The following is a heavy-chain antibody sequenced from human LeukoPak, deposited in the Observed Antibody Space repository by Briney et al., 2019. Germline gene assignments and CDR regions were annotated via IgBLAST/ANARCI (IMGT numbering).Heavy chain of an antibody. V-gene: IGHV1-46*01. Sequence: ASVKVSCKASGYTFTNYYMHWVRQAPGQGLEWMGLIRPSGGTSYAQKFQGRFTMTRDTSTSTVYMGLSSLISEDTAVYYCTREPFAPFHKLFDYWGQGTLVTVSS. CDR3: TREPFAPFHKLFDY. CDR1: GYTFTNYY. CDR2: IRPSGGT. D-gene: IGHD2/OR15-2a*01. J-gene: IGHJ4*02.